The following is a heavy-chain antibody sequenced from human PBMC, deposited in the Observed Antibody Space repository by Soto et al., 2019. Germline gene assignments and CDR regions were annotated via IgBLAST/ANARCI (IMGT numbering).Heavy chain of an antibody. CDR2: ISGSGGST. Sequence: PGGSLRLSCAASGFTFSSYAMSWVRQAPGKGLEWVSAISGSGGSTYYADSVKGRFTISRDNSKNTLYLQMNSLRAEDTAVYYCAKDPDIVVVVAATLRNWFDPWGQGTLVTVSS. CDR1: GFTFSSYA. J-gene: IGHJ5*02. D-gene: IGHD2-15*01. V-gene: IGHV3-23*01. CDR3: AKDPDIVVVVAATLRNWFDP.